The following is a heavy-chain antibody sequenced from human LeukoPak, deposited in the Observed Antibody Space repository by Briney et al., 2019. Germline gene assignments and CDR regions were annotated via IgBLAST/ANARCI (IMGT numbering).Heavy chain of an antibody. V-gene: IGHV4-34*01. J-gene: IGHJ4*02. CDR1: GGSLSGYY. Sequence: SETLSLTCAVYGGSLSGYYWSWIRQPPGKGLEWIGEINHSGSTNYNPSLKSRVTISVDTSKNQFSLKLSSVTAADTAVYYCARWGEGYDYWGQGTLVTVSS. D-gene: IGHD2-15*01. CDR2: INHSGST. CDR3: ARWGEGYDY.